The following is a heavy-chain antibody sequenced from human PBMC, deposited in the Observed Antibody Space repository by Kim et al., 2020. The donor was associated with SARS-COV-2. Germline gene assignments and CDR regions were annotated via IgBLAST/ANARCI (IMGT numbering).Heavy chain of an antibody. D-gene: IGHD1-1*01. V-gene: IGHV4-59*01. J-gene: IGHJ3*02. Sequence: NYNPSIKSRVTISVDTSKNQFSLKLSSVTAADTAVYYCARFLDPRDAFDIWGQGTMVTVSS. CDR3: ARFLDPRDAFDI.